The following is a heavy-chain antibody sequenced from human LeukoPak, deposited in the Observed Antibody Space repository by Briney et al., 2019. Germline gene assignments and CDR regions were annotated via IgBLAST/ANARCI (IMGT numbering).Heavy chain of an antibody. Sequence: ASVKVSCKASGYSFTNYGITWVRQAPGQGLEWMGWISPYNDNSNYAQKFQGRVTMTADTSTSTAYMELRSLRSDDTAVYYCARNPTLFGELYQFGAHWGQGTLVTVSS. CDR2: ISPYNDNS. CDR1: GYSFTNYG. V-gene: IGHV1-18*01. CDR3: ARNPTLFGELYQFGAH. J-gene: IGHJ4*02. D-gene: IGHD3-10*02.